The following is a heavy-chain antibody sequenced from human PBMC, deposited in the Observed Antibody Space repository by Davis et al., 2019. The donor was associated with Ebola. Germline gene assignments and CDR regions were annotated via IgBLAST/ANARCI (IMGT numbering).Heavy chain of an antibody. V-gene: IGHV4-39*07. CDR3: ARESVLSGYYYYYVMDV. CDR2: INHSGST. Sequence: GSLRLSCTVSGGSISSGGFYWSWIRQSPGKGLEWIGEINHSGSTTYNPSLRSRVTLSVDKSKKQFSLTLTSVTAADTAVYYCARESVLSGYYYYYVMDVWGKGTAVTVSS. J-gene: IGHJ6*04. CDR1: GGSISSGGFY. D-gene: IGHD1-26*01.